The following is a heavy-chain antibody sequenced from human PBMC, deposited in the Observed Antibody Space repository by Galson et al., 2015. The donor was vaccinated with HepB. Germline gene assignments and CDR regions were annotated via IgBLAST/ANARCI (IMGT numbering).Heavy chain of an antibody. D-gene: IGHD6-13*01. V-gene: IGHV3-30*18. CDR1: GFTFSSYG. J-gene: IGHJ5*02. CDR3: AKGHDPSSWYEEDWFDP. CDR2: ISYDGSNK. Sequence: SLRLSCAASGFTFSSYGMHWVRQAPGKGLEWVAVISYDGSNKYYADSVKGRFTISRDNSKNTLYLQMNSLRAEDTAVYYCAKGHDPSSWYEEDWFDPWGQGTLVTVSS.